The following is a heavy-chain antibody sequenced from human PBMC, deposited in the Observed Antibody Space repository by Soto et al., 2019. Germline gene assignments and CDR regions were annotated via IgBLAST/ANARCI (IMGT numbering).Heavy chain of an antibody. CDR2: IWYDGSNK. Sequence: QVQLVESGGGVVQPGRSLRLSCAASGFTFSSYGMHWVRQAPGKGLEGVAVIWYDGSNKYYADSVKGRFTISRDNSKNTQYRQMNSLRAEDTAVYYFARGTGIVVSGYWGQGTLVTVSS. D-gene: IGHD2-15*01. J-gene: IGHJ4*02. V-gene: IGHV3-33*01. CDR1: GFTFSSYG. CDR3: ARGTGIVVSGY.